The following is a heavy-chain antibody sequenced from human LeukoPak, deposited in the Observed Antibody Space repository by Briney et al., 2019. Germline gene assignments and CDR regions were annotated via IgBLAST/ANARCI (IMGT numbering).Heavy chain of an antibody. V-gene: IGHV3-23*01. CDR1: GLTFSIYA. J-gene: IGHJ4*02. D-gene: IGHD4-17*01. Sequence: LSGGSLRLSCAASGLTFSIYAMTWVRQAPGKGLEWVSSISASGGNTYYADSVKGRFTISRDNSKNTLFMQMSSLRAEDTAIYYCAKSFRTTVTTVNYWGQGTLVTVSS. CDR3: AKSFRTTVTTVNY. CDR2: ISASGGNT.